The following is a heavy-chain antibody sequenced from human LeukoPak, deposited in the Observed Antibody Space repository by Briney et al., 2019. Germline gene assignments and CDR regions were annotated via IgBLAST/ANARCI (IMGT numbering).Heavy chain of an antibody. CDR3: GRYLYAYGLDV. D-gene: IGHD2/OR15-2a*01. J-gene: IGHJ6*02. CDR2: INHEGTEK. CDR1: GFTFTTNW. Sequence: PGGSLRLSCAASSGFTFTTNWMAWVRQAPGQGLEWVATINHEGTEKNYVDSVRGRFTVSRDNAKDSLSLQMNSLRAEDTAVYYCGRYLYAYGLDVWGLGTTVTVSS. V-gene: IGHV3-7*01.